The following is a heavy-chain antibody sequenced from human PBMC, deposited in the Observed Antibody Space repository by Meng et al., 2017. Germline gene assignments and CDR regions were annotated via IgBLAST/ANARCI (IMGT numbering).Heavy chain of an antibody. J-gene: IGHJ4*02. CDR3: ARLSTVAALYLFDY. CDR1: GLTFSSYW. CDR2: IKQDGSEK. Sequence: GESLKISCAASGLTFSSYWMSWVRQAPGKGLEWVANIKQDGSEKYYVDSVKGRFTISRDNAKNSLYLQMNSLRAEDTAVYYCARLSTVAALYLFDYWGQGTLVTVSS. D-gene: IGHD6-19*01. V-gene: IGHV3-7*01.